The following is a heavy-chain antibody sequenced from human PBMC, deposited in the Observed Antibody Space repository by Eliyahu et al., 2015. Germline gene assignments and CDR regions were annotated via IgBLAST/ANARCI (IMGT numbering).Heavy chain of an antibody. CDR2: ISSSSSTI. V-gene: IGHV3-48*01. CDR3: AAQLFGGTWFDEYFHH. J-gene: IGHJ1*01. CDR1: GFXFXSYS. D-gene: IGHD6-13*01. Sequence: EVQLVXSGGGLVQPGGSLRLXCAASGFXFXSYSMNWVRQAPGKGLEWVSYISSSSSTIYYADSVKGRFTISRDNAENSLYLQMNSLRAEDTAVYYCAAQLFGGTWFDEYFHHWGQGTLVTVSS.